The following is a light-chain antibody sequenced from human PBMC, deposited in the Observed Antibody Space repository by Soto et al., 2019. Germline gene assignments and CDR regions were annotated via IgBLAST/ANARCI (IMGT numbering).Light chain of an antibody. CDR1: QTINSW. V-gene: IGKV1-5*03. J-gene: IGKJ5*01. Sequence: DIQMTQSPSTLSASVGDRVTITCRASQTINSWLAWYQQKPGKAPKLLIYKASSLESGVPSRFSGSGSGTEFTLTISCLQPDDFATYYCQQYNSYSLITFDQGTRLEIK. CDR2: KAS. CDR3: QQYNSYSLIT.